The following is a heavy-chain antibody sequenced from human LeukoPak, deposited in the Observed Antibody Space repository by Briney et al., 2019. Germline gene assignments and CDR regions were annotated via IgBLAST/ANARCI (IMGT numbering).Heavy chain of an antibody. CDR3: ARSFADGYCSSTSCPGYYGMDV. CDR2: IYYSGST. D-gene: IGHD2-2*03. CDR1: GGSISSSSYY. Sequence: SETLSLTCTVSGGSISSSSYYWGWIRQPPGKGLEWIGNIYYSGSTHYNPPLKSRVTISVDTSKNQFSLKLSSVTAADTAVYYCARSFADGYCSSTSCPGYYGMDVWGQGTTVTVSS. V-gene: IGHV4-39*01. J-gene: IGHJ6*02.